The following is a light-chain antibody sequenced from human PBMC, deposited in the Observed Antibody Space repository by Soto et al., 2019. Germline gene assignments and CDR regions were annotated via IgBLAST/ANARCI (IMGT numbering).Light chain of an antibody. J-gene: IGKJ1*01. CDR3: QQYGSSPPWT. Sequence: EIVLTQSPGTLSLSPGERATLSCRASQSVSSSYLAWYQQKPGQAPRLLIYGASSRATGIPDRFSGSGSGTDFSLTISILEPEDFAAYYCQQYGSSPPWTFGQGTKVEIK. CDR2: GAS. CDR1: QSVSSSY. V-gene: IGKV3-20*01.